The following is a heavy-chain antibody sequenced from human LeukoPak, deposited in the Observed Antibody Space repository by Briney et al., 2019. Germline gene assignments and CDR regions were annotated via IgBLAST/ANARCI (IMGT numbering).Heavy chain of an antibody. CDR3: AKDWSTAMVTFSGSDY. V-gene: IGHV3-30*18. J-gene: IGHJ4*02. D-gene: IGHD5-18*01. Sequence: GGSLRLSCAASGFTFSSYGMHWVRQAPGKGLEWVAVISYDGSNKYYADSVKGRFTISRDNSKNTLYLQMNSRRAEDTAVYYCAKDWSTAMVTFSGSDYWGQGTLVTVSS. CDR1: GFTFSSYG. CDR2: ISYDGSNK.